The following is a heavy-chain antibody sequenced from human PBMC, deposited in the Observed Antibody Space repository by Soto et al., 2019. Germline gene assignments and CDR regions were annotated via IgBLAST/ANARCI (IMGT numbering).Heavy chain of an antibody. J-gene: IGHJ6*02. Sequence: GGSLRLSCAASGFTFSSYAMHWVRQAPGKGLEYVSDITSNGGNTDYASSVKGRFTISRDNSKDTLYLQMGSLRAEDMAVYYCARRIPFGYGMDVWGQGTTVTVSS. CDR2: ITSNGGNT. V-gene: IGHV3-64*01. CDR3: ARRIPFGYGMDV. D-gene: IGHD2-21*01. CDR1: GFTFSSYA.